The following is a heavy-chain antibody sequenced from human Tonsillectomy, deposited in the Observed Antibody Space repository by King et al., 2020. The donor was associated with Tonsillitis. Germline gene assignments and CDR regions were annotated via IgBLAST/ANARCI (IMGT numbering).Heavy chain of an antibody. J-gene: IGHJ4*02. V-gene: IGHV3-15*01. CDR1: GFTFSDAW. CDR3: TTVDVVATMSH. Sequence: VQLVESGGGLIKPGGSLRLSCAASGFTFSDAWMNWVRQAPGKGLEWVGRIKSKSDGGTTDYAAPGKGRFPISREDTKNTRYLLMNSLKTEDTALYYCTTVDVVATMSHWGQGTLVTVSS. CDR2: IKSKSDGGTT. D-gene: IGHD5-12*01.